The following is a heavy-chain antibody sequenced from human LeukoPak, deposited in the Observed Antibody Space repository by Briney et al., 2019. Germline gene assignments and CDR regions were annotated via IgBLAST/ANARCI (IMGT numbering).Heavy chain of an antibody. CDR1: GFTFGSHP. V-gene: IGHV3-64*02. J-gene: IGHJ4*02. CDR2: IDTVGGIT. D-gene: IGHD2-2*01. CDR3: ARGIDSPYCTSTSCPEGIDL. Sequence: GGSLRLSCAASGFTFGSHPMHWVRQAPGKGLEYISAIDTVGGITHYADSVKGRSTISRDNSKNTLSLQVGSLRPDDMAVYYCARGIDSPYCTSTSCPEGIDLWGQGTLVTVSS.